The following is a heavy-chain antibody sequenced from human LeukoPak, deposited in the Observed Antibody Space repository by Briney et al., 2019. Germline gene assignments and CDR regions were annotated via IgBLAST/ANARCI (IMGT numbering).Heavy chain of an antibody. CDR1: GGSLNSYY. CDR3: ARSGTVTGYLY. V-gene: IGHV4-59*01. Sequence: SETLSLTCTVSGGSLNSYYWTWIRQPPGKGLEWIGYIYYSGSTNYNPSLMSRVTMSVDTSKNQFSLKLKSVTAADTAMYYCARSGTVTGYLYWGQGSLVTVSS. D-gene: IGHD3-9*01. CDR2: IYYSGST. J-gene: IGHJ4*02.